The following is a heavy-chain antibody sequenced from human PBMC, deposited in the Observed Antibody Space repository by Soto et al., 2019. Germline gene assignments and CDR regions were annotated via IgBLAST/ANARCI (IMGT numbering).Heavy chain of an antibody. CDR2: IYKSATT. Sequence: SETLSLTCSVSGDSISNLDYFWAWIRQPPGQALEYIGYIYKSATTYYNPSFESRVTISVDTSKNQFSLKLSSVTAADTAVYYCARHRGPTGDNFDYWGQGTLVTVSS. D-gene: IGHD2-21*02. J-gene: IGHJ4*02. V-gene: IGHV4-39*01. CDR3: ARHRGPTGDNFDY. CDR1: GDSISNLDYF.